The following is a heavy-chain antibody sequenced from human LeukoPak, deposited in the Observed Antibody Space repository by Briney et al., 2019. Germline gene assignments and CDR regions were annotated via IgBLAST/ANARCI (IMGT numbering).Heavy chain of an antibody. CDR1: GGTFSSYA. CDR2: IIPIFGTA. Sequence: ASVKVSCKASGGTFSSYAISWVRQAPGQGLEWMGRIIPIFGTANYAQKFQGRVTITTDESTSTAYMELSSLRSEDTAVYYCARDSKAAADFDYWGQGTLVTASS. V-gene: IGHV1-69*05. D-gene: IGHD6-13*01. J-gene: IGHJ4*02. CDR3: ARDSKAAADFDY.